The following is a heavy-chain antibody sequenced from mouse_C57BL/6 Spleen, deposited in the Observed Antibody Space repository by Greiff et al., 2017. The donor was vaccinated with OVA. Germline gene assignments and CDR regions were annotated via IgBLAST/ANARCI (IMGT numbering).Heavy chain of an antibody. Sequence: EVKLVESGGGLVQPGGSLKLPCAASGFTFSDYGMAWVRQAPRKGPEWVAFISNLAYSIYYADTVTGRFTISRENAKNTLYLEMSSLRSEDTAMYYCARGGYDPYAMDYWGQGTSVTVSS. CDR3: ARGGYDPYAMDY. J-gene: IGHJ4*01. V-gene: IGHV5-15*01. CDR2: ISNLAYSI. CDR1: GFTFSDYG. D-gene: IGHD2-2*01.